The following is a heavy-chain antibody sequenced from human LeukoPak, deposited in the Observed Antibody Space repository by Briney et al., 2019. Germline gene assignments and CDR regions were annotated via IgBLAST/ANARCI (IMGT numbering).Heavy chain of an antibody. CDR1: GFTFGTYA. CDR3: AKDPVIGAPHVFDI. J-gene: IGHJ3*02. V-gene: IGHV3-23*01. Sequence: GGSLRLSCAASGFTFGTYAMSWVRQAPGKGLEWVSAISGGVSIKTYYADSVKGRFTISRDNSMNTLYLQMNSLRDDDTAVYYCAKDPVIGAPHVFDIWGQGTMVTVSS. CDR2: ISGGVSIKT.